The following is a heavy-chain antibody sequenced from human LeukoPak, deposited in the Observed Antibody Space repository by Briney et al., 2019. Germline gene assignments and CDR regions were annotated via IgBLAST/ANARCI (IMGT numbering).Heavy chain of an antibody. J-gene: IGHJ5*02. V-gene: IGHV4-59*01. CDR3: ARDNYYDSSGQGVPHNWFDP. CDR2: IYYSGST. D-gene: IGHD3-22*01. Sequence: PSETLSLTCTVSGGSISSYYWSWIRQPPGKGLEWIGYIYYSGSTNYNPSLKSRVTISVDTSKNQFPLKLSSVTAADTAVYYCARDNYYDSSGQGVPHNWFDPWGQGTLVTVSS. CDR1: GGSISSYY.